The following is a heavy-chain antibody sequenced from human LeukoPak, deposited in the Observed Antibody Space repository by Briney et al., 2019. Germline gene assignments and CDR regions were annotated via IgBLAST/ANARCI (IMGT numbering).Heavy chain of an antibody. D-gene: IGHD1-26*01. Sequence: GGSLRLSCAASGFSFSSYAMNWVRQGPGKGLEWVSVISASGGSTYYADSVKGRFTISRDNSKNTLYLQMSSLRAEDTAVYYCASRGVGDTGYFDYWGQGTLVTVSS. J-gene: IGHJ4*02. CDR3: ASRGVGDTGYFDY. CDR2: ISASGGST. V-gene: IGHV3-23*01. CDR1: GFSFSSYA.